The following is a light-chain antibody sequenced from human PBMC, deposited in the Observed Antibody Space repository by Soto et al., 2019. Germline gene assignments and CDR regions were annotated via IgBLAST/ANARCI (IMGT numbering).Light chain of an antibody. V-gene: IGKV4-1*01. CDR3: QQYYSTPRT. CDR1: QSVLYSSNNKNY. J-gene: IGKJ1*01. Sequence: DIVMTQSPDSLAVSLGERATINCKSRQSVLYSSNNKNYLAWYQQKPGQPTKLLIYWASTRESGVPDRFSGSGSGTDFTLTISSLQAEDVAVYYCQQYYSTPRTFGQGTKVEIK. CDR2: WAS.